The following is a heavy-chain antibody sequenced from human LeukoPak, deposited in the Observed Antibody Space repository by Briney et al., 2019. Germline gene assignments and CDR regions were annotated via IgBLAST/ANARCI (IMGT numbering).Heavy chain of an antibody. D-gene: IGHD3-10*01. CDR3: ARDLVNYYGSGSYYKGEFDY. CDR1: GYTFTSYY. Sequence: GASVKVSCKASGYTFTSYYMHWVRQAPGQGLEWMGIINPSGGSTSYAQKFQGRVTMTRDMSTSTVYMELSSLRSEDTAVYYCARDLVNYYGSGSYYKGEFDYWGQGTLVTVAS. CDR2: INPSGGST. V-gene: IGHV1-46*01. J-gene: IGHJ4*02.